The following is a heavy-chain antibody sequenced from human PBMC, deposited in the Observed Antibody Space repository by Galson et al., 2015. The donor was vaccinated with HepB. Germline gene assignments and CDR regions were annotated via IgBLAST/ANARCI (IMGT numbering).Heavy chain of an antibody. J-gene: IGHJ4*02. CDR1: GYIFGNHW. CDR3: ARKGWGNFKCFDY. V-gene: IGHV5-51*01. CDR2: IFPGDSDT. Sequence: QSGAEVKKSGESLKISCKGSGYIFGNHWIAWVRQMPGKGLELMGIIFPGDSDTRYSPSFQGQVTISVDTSINTDYLQWKSLKASDTAMYYCARKGWGNFKCFDYWRQGTLVTASS. D-gene: IGHD3-16*01.